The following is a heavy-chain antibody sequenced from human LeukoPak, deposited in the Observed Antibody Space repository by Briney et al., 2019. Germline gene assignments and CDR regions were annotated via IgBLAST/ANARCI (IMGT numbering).Heavy chain of an antibody. D-gene: IGHD2-15*01. Sequence: PGGSLRLSCAASGFTFSSYEMNWVRQAPGKGLEWVSYISSSGSTIYYADSVKGRFTISRDNAKNSLYLQMNSLRAEDTAVYYCARKPGYCSGGSCYYYYYMDVWGKGTTVTVSS. V-gene: IGHV3-48*03. CDR1: GFTFSSYE. J-gene: IGHJ6*03. CDR3: ARKPGYCSGGSCYYYYYMDV. CDR2: ISSSGSTI.